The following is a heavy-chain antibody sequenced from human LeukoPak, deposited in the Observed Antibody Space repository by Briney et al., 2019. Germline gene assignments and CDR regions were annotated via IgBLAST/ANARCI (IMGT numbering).Heavy chain of an antibody. CDR2: IYSGGNT. Sequence: GGSLRLSCAASGFTVSSNYMSWVRQAPGKGLEWVSVIYSGGNTYYADSVKGRFTISRDNSKKTLYLQMNSLRAEDTAVYYCARLSPYSYGLAPIDYWGQGTLVTVSS. CDR3: ARLSPYSYGLAPIDY. CDR1: GFTVSSNY. D-gene: IGHD5-18*01. V-gene: IGHV3-66*04. J-gene: IGHJ4*02.